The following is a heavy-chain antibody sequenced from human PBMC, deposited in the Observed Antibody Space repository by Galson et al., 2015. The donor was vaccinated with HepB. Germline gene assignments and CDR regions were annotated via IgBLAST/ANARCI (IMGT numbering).Heavy chain of an antibody. J-gene: IGHJ4*02. CDR1: GGSIRDYY. CDR3: VRQKGSMMPFDF. D-gene: IGHD3-16*01. Sequence: LSLTCTVSGGSIRDYYWGWIRQPPGKGLEWIGNIFFSGSTNYNPSLKSRVTISVDTSKNQFSLKLNSLTAAETAVYYCVRQKGSMMPFDFWGRGTLVTVSS. V-gene: IGHV4-59*08. CDR2: IFFSGST.